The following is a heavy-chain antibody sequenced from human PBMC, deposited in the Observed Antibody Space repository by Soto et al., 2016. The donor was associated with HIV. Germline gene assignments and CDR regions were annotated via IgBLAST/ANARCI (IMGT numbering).Heavy chain of an antibody. D-gene: IGHD3-22*01. Sequence: QVQLQQWGAGLLKPSETLSLTCAVYGGSFSFYDWSWIRQPPGKGLEWIGEINHSGSTNYNPSLMSRVTILVDTSKNQFSLKLTSVTAADTAIYYCARADGSGYYRLNLPHWGQGHPGPPSPQ. CDR3: ARADGSGYYRLNLPH. V-gene: IGHV4-34*01. CDR2: INHSGST. J-gene: IGHJ1*01. CDR1: GGSFSFYD.